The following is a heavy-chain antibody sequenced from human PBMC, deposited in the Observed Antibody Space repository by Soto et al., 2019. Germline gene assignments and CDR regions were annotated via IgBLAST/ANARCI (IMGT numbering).Heavy chain of an antibody. CDR1: GDSFTGFW. CDR3: ARQHPLDSRVWFT. J-gene: IGHJ4*02. D-gene: IGHD6-19*01. Sequence: RGESLKISCKVSGDSFTGFWIGWVRQMPGKGLEWLGSIYPRDSDTRYSPSFQGQVTISADKSLSTAYLQWNSLQASDTAIYYCARQHPLDSRVWFTWGQGTLVTVSS. V-gene: IGHV5-51*01. CDR2: IYPRDSDT.